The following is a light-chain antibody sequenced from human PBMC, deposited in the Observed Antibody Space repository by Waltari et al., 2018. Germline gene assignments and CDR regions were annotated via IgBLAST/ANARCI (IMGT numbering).Light chain of an antibody. Sequence: DIVMTQSPDSLAVSLGERATINCKSSQSVFYSSNSKNYLAWYQQKPGQPPKLLIYWASTRESGVPDRFSASGSGTDFTLTISSLQAEDVAVYYCQQYYSQPYTFGQGTKLEIK. CDR1: QSVFYSSNSKNY. CDR2: WAS. V-gene: IGKV4-1*01. CDR3: QQYYSQPYT. J-gene: IGKJ2*01.